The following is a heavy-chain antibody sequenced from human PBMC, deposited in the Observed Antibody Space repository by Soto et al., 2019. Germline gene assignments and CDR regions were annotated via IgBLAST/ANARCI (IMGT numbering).Heavy chain of an antibody. J-gene: IGHJ6*02. CDR2: IIPIFGIA. D-gene: IGHD2-2*01. Sequence: QVQLVQSGAEVKKPGSSVKVSCKASGGTSSRYSITWVRQAPGHGLEWIGRIIPIFGIASYAQKFQGRVTITADESTSTAYMELSSVRSDDTAVYYCAREDRDRETGLVPAAIDGMDVWGQGTTVTVSS. CDR1: GGTSSRYS. V-gene: IGHV1-69*08. CDR3: AREDRDRETGLVPAAIDGMDV.